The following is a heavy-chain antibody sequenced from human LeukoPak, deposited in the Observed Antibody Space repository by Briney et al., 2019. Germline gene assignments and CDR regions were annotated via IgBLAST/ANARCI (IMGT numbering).Heavy chain of an antibody. J-gene: IGHJ4*02. CDR2: ISSSGGST. V-gene: IGHV3-23*01. CDR1: GFTFSKYA. CDR3: ARARGLLDC. Sequence: GGSLRLSCAASGFTFSKYAMTWVRQAPGKGLEWVSGISSSGGSTYYVDSVKGRFTISRDNSKNTLHLQMNSLRAEDTAVYYCARARGLLDCWGQGTLVTVSS.